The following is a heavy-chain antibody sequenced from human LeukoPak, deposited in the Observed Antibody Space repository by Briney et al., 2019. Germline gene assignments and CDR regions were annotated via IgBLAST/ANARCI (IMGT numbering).Heavy chain of an antibody. V-gene: IGHV3-53*01. J-gene: IGHJ6*03. D-gene: IGHD1-1*01. CDR1: GFIVSSNY. CDR2: TYSGGST. CDR3: ARDVRYNWNDRINYYYMDV. Sequence: PGGSLRLSCAASGFIVSSNYMSWVRQAPGKGLEWVSVTYSGGSTYYADSVKGRFTISRDNSKNTLYLQMNSLRAEDTAVYYCARDVRYNWNDRINYYYMDVWGKGTTVTVSS.